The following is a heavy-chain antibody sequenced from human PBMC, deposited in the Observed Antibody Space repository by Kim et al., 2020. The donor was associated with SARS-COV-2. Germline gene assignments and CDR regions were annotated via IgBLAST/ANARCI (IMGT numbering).Heavy chain of an antibody. Sequence: GGSLRLSCAASGFTFSSYAMHWVRQAPGKGLEWVAVISYDGSNKYYADSVKGRFTISRDNSKNTLYLQMNSLRAEDTAVYYCARGLRIAAAGLGGVTGSDYWGQGTLVTVSS. V-gene: IGHV3-30*04. J-gene: IGHJ4*02. CDR1: GFTFSSYA. CDR2: ISYDGSNK. D-gene: IGHD6-13*01. CDR3: ARGLRIAAAGLGGVTGSDY.